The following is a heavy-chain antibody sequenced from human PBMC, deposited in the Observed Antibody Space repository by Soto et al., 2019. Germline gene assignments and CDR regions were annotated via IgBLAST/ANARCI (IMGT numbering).Heavy chain of an antibody. CDR2: ISDDGSNK. Sequence: QVHLVESGGGVVQPGRSLRLSCATSGFTFSRYGMHWVRQAPGKGLEWAAVISDDGSNKYYADSVKGRFTISRDNSKNTAYLQMNSRRAEDTAVYYCARDPDFGRNGGNWFDPWGQGTLVTVSS. J-gene: IGHJ5*02. D-gene: IGHD3-3*01. V-gene: IGHV3-30-3*01. CDR3: ARDPDFGRNGGNWFDP. CDR1: GFTFSRYG.